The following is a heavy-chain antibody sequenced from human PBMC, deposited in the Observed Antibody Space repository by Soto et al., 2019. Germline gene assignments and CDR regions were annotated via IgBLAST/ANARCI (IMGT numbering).Heavy chain of an antibody. CDR2: IYYSGST. J-gene: IGHJ5*02. V-gene: IGHV4-31*03. D-gene: IGHD3-22*01. CDR3: ARTSYDSRGTAADP. Sequence: QVQLQESGPGLVKPSQTLSLTCTVSGGSISSGGYYWSWIRQLPGKGLEWIVYIYYSGSTYYNPSLKSRVTISVDTSKNQFSLKLSSVTAADTAVYYCARTSYDSRGTAADPWGQGTLVTVSS. CDR1: GGSISSGGYY.